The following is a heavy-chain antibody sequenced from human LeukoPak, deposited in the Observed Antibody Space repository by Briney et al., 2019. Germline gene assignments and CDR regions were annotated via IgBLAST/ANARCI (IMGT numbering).Heavy chain of an antibody. CDR1: GGTFSSYA. CDR3: AREYTMVRENYYYGMDV. Sequence: SVKVSCKASGGTFSSYAISWVRQAPGQGLEWMGRIIPIFGIANYAQKFQGRVTITADKSTSTAYIELSSLRSEDTAVYYCAREYTMVRENYYYGMDVWGQGTTVTVSS. CDR2: IIPIFGIA. J-gene: IGHJ6*02. V-gene: IGHV1-69*04. D-gene: IGHD3-10*01.